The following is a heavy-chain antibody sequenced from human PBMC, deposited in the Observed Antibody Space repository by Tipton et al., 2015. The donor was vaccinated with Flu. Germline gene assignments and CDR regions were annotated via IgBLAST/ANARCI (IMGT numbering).Heavy chain of an antibody. V-gene: IGHV4-4*07. Sequence: TLSLTCTVSGASMSSYYWGWIRQPAGKGLEWIGRIYTSGSTKYNPSLKSRVTMSVDTSKNQFSPRLSSVTAADTAVYYCAKEGSYNILTNYYNKGVDPWGQGTLVIVSS. CDR1: GASMSSYY. D-gene: IGHD3-9*01. CDR3: AKEGSYNILTNYYNKGVDP. CDR2: IYTSGST. J-gene: IGHJ5*02.